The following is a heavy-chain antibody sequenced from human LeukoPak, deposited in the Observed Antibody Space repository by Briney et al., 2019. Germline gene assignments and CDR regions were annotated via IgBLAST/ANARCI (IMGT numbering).Heavy chain of an antibody. J-gene: IGHJ5*02. D-gene: IGHD3-22*01. CDR1: GGTFSSYT. CDR3: ARDPGDPKYYYDSSGYYDWFDP. CDR2: IIPIFGTA. V-gene: IGHV1-69*13. Sequence: GASVKVSCKASGGTFSSYTFSWVRQAPGQGLEWMGGIIPIFGTANYAQKFQGRVTITADESTSTAYMELSSLRSEDTAVYYCARDPGDPKYYYDSSGYYDWFDPWGQGTLVTVSS.